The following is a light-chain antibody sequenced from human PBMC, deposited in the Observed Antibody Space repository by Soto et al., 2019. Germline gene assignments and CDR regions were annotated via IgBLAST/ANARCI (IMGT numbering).Light chain of an antibody. V-gene: IGKV3D-11*02. J-gene: IGKJ4*01. CDR1: QSVDTY. Sequence: TVLTQSPATLSLSPGEIATLSCRASQSVDTYLAWYQQKSGRAPRLLIYDVSKRATGIPPRFSGSGAGTDFTLTISSLEPEDSATYYCQQRRSSLTFXGGTKVDIK. CDR2: DVS. CDR3: QQRRSSLT.